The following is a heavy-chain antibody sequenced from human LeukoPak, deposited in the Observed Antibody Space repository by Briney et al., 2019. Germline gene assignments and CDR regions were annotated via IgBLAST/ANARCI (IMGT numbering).Heavy chain of an antibody. CDR1: GGSFSGYY. CDR3: ARVGSAGSSGYSTDY. V-gene: IGHV4-34*01. Sequence: SETLSLTCAVYGGSFSGYYWSWIRQPPGKGLEWIGEINHSGSTNYNPSLKSRVTISVDTSKNQFSLKLSSVTAADTAVYYCARVGSAGSSGYSTDYWGQGTLVTVSS. J-gene: IGHJ4*02. D-gene: IGHD3-22*01. CDR2: INHSGST.